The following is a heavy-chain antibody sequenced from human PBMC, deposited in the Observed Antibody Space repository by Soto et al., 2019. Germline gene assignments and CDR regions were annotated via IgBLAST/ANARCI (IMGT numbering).Heavy chain of an antibody. V-gene: IGHV1-69*13. J-gene: IGHJ6*02. CDR3: ARDNVAVAGRRADYYYGMDV. Sequence: GASVKVSCKASGFSFSDYFMHWVRQAPGQGLEWMGGIIPIFGTANYAQKFQGRVTITADESTSTAYMELSSLRSEDTAVYYCARDNVAVAGRRADYYYGMDVWGQGTTVTVSS. CDR1: GFSFSDYF. D-gene: IGHD6-19*01. CDR2: IIPIFGTA.